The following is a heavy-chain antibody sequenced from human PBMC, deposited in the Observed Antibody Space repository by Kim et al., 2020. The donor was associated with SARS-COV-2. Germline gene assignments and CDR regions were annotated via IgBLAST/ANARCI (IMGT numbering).Heavy chain of an antibody. V-gene: IGHV4-61*01. CDR1: GGSVSSGSYY. CDR3: ARGGLPPHLDV. CDR2: IYYSGST. Sequence: SETLSLTCTVSGGSVSSGSYYWSWIRQPPGKGLEWIGYIYYSGSTNYNPSLKSRVTISVDTSKNQFSLKLSSVTAADTAVYYCARGGLPPHLDVWGQGTTVTVSS. D-gene: IGHD3-16*01. J-gene: IGHJ6*02.